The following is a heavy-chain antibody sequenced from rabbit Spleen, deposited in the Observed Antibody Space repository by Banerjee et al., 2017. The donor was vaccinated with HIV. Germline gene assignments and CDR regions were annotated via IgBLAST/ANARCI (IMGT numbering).Heavy chain of an antibody. J-gene: IGHJ4*01. Sequence: QSLEESGGDLVKPGASLTLTCTASEFSFSSTQRICWVRQAPGKGLEWIACINTGSSGSTYYASWAKGRFTISKTSSTTVTLQMTSLTAADTATYFCASGYSDIYFTLWGQGTLVTVS. CDR3: ASGYSDIYFTL. CDR2: INTGSSGST. V-gene: IGHV1S40*01. CDR1: EFSFSSTQR. D-gene: IGHD1-1*01.